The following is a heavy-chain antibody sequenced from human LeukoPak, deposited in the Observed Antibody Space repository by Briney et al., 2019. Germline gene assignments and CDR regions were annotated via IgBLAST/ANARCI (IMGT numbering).Heavy chain of an antibody. CDR2: IYYSGST. Sequence: SETLSLTCTVSGGSISSSSYYWGWIRQPPGKGLEWIGSIYYSGSTYYNPSLKSRVTISVDTSKNQFSLKLSSVTAADTAVYYCARQGERASRRRYCSGGSCYSPFDYWGQGTPVTVSS. CDR3: ARQGERASRRRYCSGGSCYSPFDY. D-gene: IGHD2-15*01. J-gene: IGHJ4*02. V-gene: IGHV4-39*01. CDR1: GGSISSSSYY.